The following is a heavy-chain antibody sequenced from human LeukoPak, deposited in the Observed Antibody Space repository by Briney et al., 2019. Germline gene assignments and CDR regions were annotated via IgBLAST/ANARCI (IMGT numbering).Heavy chain of an antibody. D-gene: IGHD2-2*01. CDR1: GGSISSGDYY. CDR3: ARTYCSSTSCHADLYY. V-gene: IGHV4-30-4*08. CDR2: IYYSGST. J-gene: IGHJ4*02. Sequence: PSQTLSLTCTVSGGSISSGDYYWSWIRQPPGKGLEWIGYIYYSGSTYYNPSLKSRVTISVDTSKNQFSLKLSSVTAADTAVYYCARTYCSSTSCHADLYYWGQGTLVTVSS.